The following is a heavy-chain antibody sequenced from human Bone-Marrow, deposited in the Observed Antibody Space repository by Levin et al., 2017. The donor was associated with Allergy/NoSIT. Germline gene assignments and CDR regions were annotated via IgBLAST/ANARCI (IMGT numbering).Heavy chain of an antibody. J-gene: IGHJ4*02. CDR3: ARGPPYPPSDY. CDR1: GGSFSGYY. V-gene: IGHV4-34*01. CDR2: INHSGST. Sequence: SSETLSLTCAVYGGSFSGYYWSWIRQPPGKGLEWIGEINHSGSTNYNPSLKSRVTISVDTSKNQFSVKLSSVTAADTAVYYCARGPPYPPSDYWGQGTLVTVSS.